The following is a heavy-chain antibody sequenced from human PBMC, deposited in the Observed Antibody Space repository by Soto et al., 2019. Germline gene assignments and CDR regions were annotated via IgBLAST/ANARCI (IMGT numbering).Heavy chain of an antibody. Sequence: SETLSLTCSVSGDSISTVDYFWAWIRQPPGQALEYIGYIYKSTTTYYNPSFESRVAISLDTSKSQFSLTVTSVTAADTAVYFCPRGRYCLTGRCFPNWFDSWGQGTLVNRLL. V-gene: IGHV4-30-4*01. J-gene: IGHJ5*01. CDR1: GDSISTVDYF. CDR3: PRGRYCLTGRCFPNWFDS. CDR2: IYKSTTT. D-gene: IGHD2-15*01.